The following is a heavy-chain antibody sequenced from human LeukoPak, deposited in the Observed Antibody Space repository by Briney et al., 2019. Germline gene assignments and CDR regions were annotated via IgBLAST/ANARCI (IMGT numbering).Heavy chain of an antibody. CDR3: ARTVKYSYGYSWFDY. D-gene: IGHD5-18*01. CDR1: GGSFSGYY. CDR2: INHSGST. Sequence: PSETLSLTCAVYGGSFSGYYWSWIRQPPGKGLEWIGEINHSGSTNYNPPLKSRVTISVDTSKNQFSLKLSSVTAADTAVYYCARTVKYSYGYSWFDYWGQGTLVTVSS. V-gene: IGHV4-34*01. J-gene: IGHJ4*02.